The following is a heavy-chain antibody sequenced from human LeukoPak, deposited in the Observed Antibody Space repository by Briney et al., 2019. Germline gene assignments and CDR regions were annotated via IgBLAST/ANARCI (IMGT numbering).Heavy chain of an antibody. J-gene: IGHJ6*03. D-gene: IGHD1-26*01. CDR2: IYPGDSDT. CDR1: GYSFTSYW. CDR3: ARHLLNYYYMDV. V-gene: IGHV5-51*01. Sequence: GESLKISCKGSGYSFTSYWIGWVRQMPGKGLEWMGIIYPGDSDTRYSPTFQGQVTISADNSINTVYLQWSTLKASDTAIYYCARHLLNYYYMDVWGKGTTVTVSS.